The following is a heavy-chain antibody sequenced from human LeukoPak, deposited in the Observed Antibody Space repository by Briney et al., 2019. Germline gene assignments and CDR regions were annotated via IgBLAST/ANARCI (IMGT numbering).Heavy chain of an antibody. Sequence: ASVKVSCKASGYTFTSYGISWVRQAPGQGLEWMGWISAYNGNTNYAQKLQGRVTMTTDTSTSTAYMELRSLRSDDTAVYYCARVSITMVRGVIIPTPVDYWGQGTLVTVSS. V-gene: IGHV1-18*01. CDR3: ARVSITMVRGVIIPTPVDY. CDR1: GYTFTSYG. D-gene: IGHD3-10*01. CDR2: ISAYNGNT. J-gene: IGHJ4*02.